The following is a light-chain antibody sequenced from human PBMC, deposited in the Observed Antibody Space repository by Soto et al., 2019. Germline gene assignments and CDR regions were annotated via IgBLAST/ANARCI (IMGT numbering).Light chain of an antibody. CDR1: SRDVGGYNY. J-gene: IGLJ1*01. CDR2: EVS. Sequence: QSVLTQPASVSGSRGQSITISCTGTSRDVGGYNYVPWYQQHPGKAPKLIIYEVSNRPSGVFNRFSGSKSGNTASLTISGLQAEDEADYYCSSYTSDNSYIFGTGTKVTVL. CDR3: SSYTSDNSYI. V-gene: IGLV2-14*01.